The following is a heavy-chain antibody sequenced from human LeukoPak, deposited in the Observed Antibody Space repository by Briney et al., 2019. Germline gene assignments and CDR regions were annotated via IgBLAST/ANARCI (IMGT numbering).Heavy chain of an antibody. J-gene: IGHJ6*03. Sequence: SETLSLTCTVSGVSISSYYWSWLRQPPGKGLEWIGYIYTSGSTNYNPSLKSRVTISVDTSKNQFSLKLSSVTAADTAVYYCASMFGTNYYYYYMGVWGKGTTVTVSS. V-gene: IGHV4-4*09. D-gene: IGHD3-10*02. CDR3: ASMFGTNYYYYYMGV. CDR1: GVSISSYY. CDR2: IYTSGST.